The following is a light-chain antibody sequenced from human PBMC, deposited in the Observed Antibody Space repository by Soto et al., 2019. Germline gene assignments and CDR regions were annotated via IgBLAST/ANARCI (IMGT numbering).Light chain of an antibody. V-gene: IGKV3D-15*01. CDR1: QSVSSN. CDR3: QQYNNWPPLT. CDR2: GAS. Sequence: EIVMTQSPATLSLSPGERATLSCRASQSVSSNLAWYQQKPGQAPRLLIYGASTRATGIPARFSGSGSGTEFTLTISSLQSEDVAVYYCQQYNNWPPLTFGQGTKVEIK. J-gene: IGKJ1*01.